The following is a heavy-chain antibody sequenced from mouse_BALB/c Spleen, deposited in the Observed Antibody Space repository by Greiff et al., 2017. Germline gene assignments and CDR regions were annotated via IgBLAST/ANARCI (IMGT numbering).Heavy chain of an antibody. CDR1: GYTFTSYV. CDR3: ARWGYYGSWYFDV. CDR2: INPYNDGT. J-gene: IGHJ1*01. V-gene: IGHV1-14*01. D-gene: IGHD1-2*01. Sequence: VQLQQSGPELVKPGASVKMSCKASGYTFTSYVMHWVKQKPGQGLEWIGYINPYNDGTKYNEKFKGKATLTSDKSSSTAYMELSSLTSEDSAVYYCARWGYYGSWYFDVWGAGTTVTVSS.